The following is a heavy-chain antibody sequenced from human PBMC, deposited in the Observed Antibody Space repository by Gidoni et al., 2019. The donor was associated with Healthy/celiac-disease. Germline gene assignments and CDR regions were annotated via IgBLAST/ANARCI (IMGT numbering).Heavy chain of an antibody. CDR1: GGSISSSSYY. CDR2: IYYSGST. Sequence: QLQLQESGPGLVKPSETLSLTCTVSGGSISSSSYYWGWIRQPPGKGLEWIGSIYYSGSTYYNPSLKSRVTISVDTSKNQFSLKLSSVTAADTAVYYCALRGDIVVVPAAMLQYYYYGMDVWGQGTTVTVSS. CDR3: ALRGDIVVVPAAMLQYYYYGMDV. V-gene: IGHV4-39*01. D-gene: IGHD2-2*01. J-gene: IGHJ6*02.